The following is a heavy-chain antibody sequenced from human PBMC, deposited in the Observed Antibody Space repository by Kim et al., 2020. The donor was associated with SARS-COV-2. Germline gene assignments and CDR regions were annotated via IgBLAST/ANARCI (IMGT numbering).Heavy chain of an antibody. CDR2: FYYWGSP. CDR3: ARGCDY. J-gene: IGHJ4*02. Sequence: FYYWGSPNHPPSLKGRVTISVDTSKNQFSLKLSSVTAADTAVYYCARGCDYWGQGTLVTVSS. V-gene: IGHV4-59*09.